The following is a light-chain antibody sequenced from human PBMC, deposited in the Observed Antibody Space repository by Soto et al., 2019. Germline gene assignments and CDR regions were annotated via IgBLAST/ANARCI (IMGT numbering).Light chain of an antibody. CDR1: QSAGNF. V-gene: IGKV3D-15*01. CDR2: YIS. CDR3: QQHNQWPIT. J-gene: IGKJ5*01. Sequence: EIAMTQSPATLSVSPGETPSLSCRASQSAGNFLAWYQQKPGQXPRXXIYYISTRATGIPARFSGNESGTEFTLTVNSLQSEDAEVYDCQQHNQWPITFGQGTRRDIK.